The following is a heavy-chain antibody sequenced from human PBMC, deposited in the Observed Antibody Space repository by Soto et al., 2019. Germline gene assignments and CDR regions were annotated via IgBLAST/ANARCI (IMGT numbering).Heavy chain of an antibody. CDR1: GGTFSSYA. V-gene: IGHV1-69*01. J-gene: IGHJ4*02. CDR3: ARDLVTGIAAAGTAD. CDR2: IIPIFGTA. D-gene: IGHD6-13*01. Sequence: QVQLVQSGAEVKKPGSSVKVSCKASGGTFSSYAISWVRQAPGQGLEWLGGIIPIFGTANYAQKFQGRVTITADESTSTAYMELSSLRSEDTAVYYCARDLVTGIAAAGTADWGQGTLVTVSS.